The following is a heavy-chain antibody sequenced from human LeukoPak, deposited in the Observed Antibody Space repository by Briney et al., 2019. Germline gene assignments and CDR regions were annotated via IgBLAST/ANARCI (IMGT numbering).Heavy chain of an antibody. CDR3: ARDRFYGWYPSWWFDP. V-gene: IGHV1-18*01. Sequence: ASVKVSCKASGYTFTSYGISWVRQAPGQGLEWMGWISAYNGNTNYAQKLQGRVTMTTDTSTSTAYMELRSLRSDDTAVYYCARDRFYGWYPSWWFDPWGQGTLVTVSS. J-gene: IGHJ5*02. CDR1: GYTFTSYG. D-gene: IGHD6-19*01. CDR2: ISAYNGNT.